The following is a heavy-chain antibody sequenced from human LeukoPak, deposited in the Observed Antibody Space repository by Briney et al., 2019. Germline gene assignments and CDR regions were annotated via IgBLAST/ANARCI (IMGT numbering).Heavy chain of an antibody. CDR3: AREQVDTAMVDT. D-gene: IGHD5-18*01. V-gene: IGHV4-61*10. J-gene: IGHJ5*02. Sequence: SETLSLTCTVSGGSISSGSYYWSWIRQPAGKGLEWIGYIYYSGSTNYNPSLKSRVTISVDTSKNQFSLKLSSVTAADTAVYYCAREQVDTAMVDTWGQGTLVTVSS. CDR2: IYYSGST. CDR1: GGSISSGSYY.